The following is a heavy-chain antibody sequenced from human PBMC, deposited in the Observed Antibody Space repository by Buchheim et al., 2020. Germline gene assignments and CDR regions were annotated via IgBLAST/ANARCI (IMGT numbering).Heavy chain of an antibody. Sequence: EVQLVESGGGLVQPGGSLRLSCAASGFTFSSYWMHWVRQAPGKGLVWVSRINSDGSSTSYADSVKGRFTISRDNSKNTLYLQMNSLRAEDTAVYYCAKDPYGSGSYYPRPSDYWGQGTL. D-gene: IGHD3-10*01. J-gene: IGHJ4*02. CDR3: AKDPYGSGSYYPRPSDY. CDR1: GFTFSSYW. CDR2: INSDGSST. V-gene: IGHV3-74*01.